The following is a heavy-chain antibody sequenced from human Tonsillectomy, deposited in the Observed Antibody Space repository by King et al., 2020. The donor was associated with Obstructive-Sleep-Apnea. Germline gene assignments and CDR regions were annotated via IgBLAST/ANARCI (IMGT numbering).Heavy chain of an antibody. Sequence: VQLVQSGAEVKKPGSSVKVSCKASGVTFNSYAISWVRQAPGQGLEWMGGIIPSVGIERYAQKFQGRVTFTADKSTSTAYMELSSLRSEDTAVYYCARDQYDYTDSAYYFDYWGQGTLVTVSS. D-gene: IGHD4-17*01. CDR1: GVTFNSYA. CDR3: ARDQYDYTDSAYYFDY. CDR2: IIPSVGIE. J-gene: IGHJ4*02. V-gene: IGHV1-69*17.